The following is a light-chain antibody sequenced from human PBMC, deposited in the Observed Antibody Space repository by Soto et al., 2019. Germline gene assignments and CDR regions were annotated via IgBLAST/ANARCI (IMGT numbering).Light chain of an antibody. V-gene: IGKV3-11*01. CDR3: QQRHMWPIT. J-gene: IGKJ5*01. Sequence: EVLLTQSPVTLSLSPGERATLSCRASQSFRGLLAWYQQKPGQAPRLLIYDAYNRATGIPPRFSGSGSGTDFTLTISSLEPEDSAVYYCQQRHMWPITFGQGTRLKIK. CDR2: DAY. CDR1: QSFRGL.